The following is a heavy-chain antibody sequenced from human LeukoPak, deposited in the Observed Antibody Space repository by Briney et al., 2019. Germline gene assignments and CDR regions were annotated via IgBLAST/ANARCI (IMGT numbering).Heavy chain of an antibody. CDR3: ARDVTYYGGDWFDP. Sequence: GGSLRLSCAASGFTFSSSAMNWVRQAPGKGLEWVSYISSGTSTIYYADSVKGRFTISRDNAKDSLYLQMNSLRAEDTAVYYCARDVTYYGGDWFDPWGQGTLVTVSS. CDR1: GFTFSSSA. J-gene: IGHJ5*02. V-gene: IGHV3-48*04. D-gene: IGHD4-23*01. CDR2: ISSGTSTI.